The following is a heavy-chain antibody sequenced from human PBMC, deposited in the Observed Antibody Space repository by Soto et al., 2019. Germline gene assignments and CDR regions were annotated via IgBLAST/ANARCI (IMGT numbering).Heavy chain of an antibody. Sequence: ASVKVSCKASGYTFTSYGINWVRQAPGQGLEWMGWISAYNGNTNYAQKLQGRVTMTTDTSTSTAHMELRSLRSDDTAVYYCARGSRYSSTSYGMDVWGQGTTVTVSS. CDR2: ISAYNGNT. V-gene: IGHV1-18*04. D-gene: IGHD6-13*01. CDR3: ARGSRYSSTSYGMDV. J-gene: IGHJ6*02. CDR1: GYTFTSYG.